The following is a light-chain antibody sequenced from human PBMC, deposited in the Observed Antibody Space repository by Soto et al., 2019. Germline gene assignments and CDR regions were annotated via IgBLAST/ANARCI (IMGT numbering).Light chain of an antibody. CDR1: ESVGDNY. CDR3: QQYGSSPLT. CDR2: GAS. Sequence: EIVLTQSPGTLSLSPGERATLSCRASESVGDNYLAWYQQRSGQAPRLVIYGASSRASAVPDRFSGSGSGADFTLTIRRLEPEDFAVYYCQQYGSSPLTFGGGTKVEIK. V-gene: IGKV3-20*01. J-gene: IGKJ4*01.